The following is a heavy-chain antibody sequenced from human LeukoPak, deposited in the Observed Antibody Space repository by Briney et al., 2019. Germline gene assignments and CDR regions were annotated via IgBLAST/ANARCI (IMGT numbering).Heavy chain of an antibody. CDR2: IKQDGSEK. V-gene: IGHV3-7*01. CDR3: ARVGVVPAVAFDY. J-gene: IGHJ4*02. CDR1: GFTFSSYW. Sequence: GGSLRLSCAASGFTFSSYWMSWVRQAPGKGLEWVANIKQDGSEKYYVDSVKGRFTISRDNAKNSLYLQMKSLRAEDTAVYYCARVGVVPAVAFDYWGQGTLVTVSS. D-gene: IGHD2-2*01.